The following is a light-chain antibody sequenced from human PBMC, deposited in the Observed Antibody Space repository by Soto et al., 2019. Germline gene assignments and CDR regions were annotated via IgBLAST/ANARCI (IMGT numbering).Light chain of an antibody. CDR1: QSVSSTY. J-gene: IGKJ2*01. CDR2: GAS. Sequence: EIVLTQSPVTLSLSPLEGATLSCIASQSVSSTYLAWYQQKPGQAPRLLIYGASSRATGIPDRFSSSGSGTDFTLTISRLEPEDFAVYYCQQYGKSPYTFGQGTKVDIK. V-gene: IGKV3-20*01. CDR3: QQYGKSPYT.